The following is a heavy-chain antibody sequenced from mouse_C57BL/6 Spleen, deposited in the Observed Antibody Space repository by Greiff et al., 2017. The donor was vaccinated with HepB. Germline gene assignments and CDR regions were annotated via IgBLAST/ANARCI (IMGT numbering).Heavy chain of an antibody. CDR1: GYTFTDYE. CDR3: TRRWDY. Sequence: VQLVESGAELVRPGASVTLSCKASGYTFTDYEMHWVKQTPVHGLEWIGAIDPETGGTAYNQKFKGKAILTADKSSSTAYMELRSLTSEDSAVYYCTRRWDYWGQGTTLTVSS. V-gene: IGHV1-15*01. J-gene: IGHJ2*01. CDR2: IDPETGGT. D-gene: IGHD1-1*02.